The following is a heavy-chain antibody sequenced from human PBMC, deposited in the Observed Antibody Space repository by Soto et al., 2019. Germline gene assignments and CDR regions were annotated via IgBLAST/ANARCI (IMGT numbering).Heavy chain of an antibody. J-gene: IGHJ3*02. CDR1: GFTSSSYW. CDR2: ISNDGSST. V-gene: IGHV3-74*01. Sequence: EVQLVESGGGLVQPGGSLRLSCAASGFTSSSYWIHWVRQAPGKGLVWVSRISNDGSSTNYADSVKGRFTISRDNAKNTVYLQRSRLRAEDTSVYYCARDTYYYDSSDHFSADAFDIWGQGTMVTVSS. CDR3: ARDTYYYDSSDHFSADAFDI. D-gene: IGHD3-22*01.